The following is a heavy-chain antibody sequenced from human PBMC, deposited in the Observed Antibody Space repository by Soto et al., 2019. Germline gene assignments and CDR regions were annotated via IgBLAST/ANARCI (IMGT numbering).Heavy chain of an antibody. D-gene: IGHD3-22*01. Sequence: PSETLSLTCAVSGGSISSGGYSWSWIRQPPGKGLEWIGYIYHSGSTYYNPSLKSRVTISVDRSKNQFSLKLSSVTAADTAVYYCARGDYYDSSGYPNYWGQGTLVTVSS. J-gene: IGHJ4*02. CDR2: IYHSGST. CDR3: ARGDYYDSSGYPNY. CDR1: GGSISSGGYS. V-gene: IGHV4-30-2*01.